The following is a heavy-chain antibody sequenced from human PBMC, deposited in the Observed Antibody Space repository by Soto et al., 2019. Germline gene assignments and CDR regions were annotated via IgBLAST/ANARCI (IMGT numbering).Heavy chain of an antibody. J-gene: IGHJ6*02. D-gene: IGHD6-13*01. CDR1: GFNFNNYG. CDR3: ARRQISPPTRGAASARGGMDV. Sequence: QVQLVESGGGVVQPGRSLRLSCAASGFNFNNYGLPWVRQAPGKGLEWVAVIWNDGNGYYYANSVKGRFTISRDNSKNKLYPQMTSRRAEDTGVYYCARRQISPPTRGAASARGGMDVWGQGTTVTVSS. CDR2: IWNDGNGY. V-gene: IGHV3-33*01.